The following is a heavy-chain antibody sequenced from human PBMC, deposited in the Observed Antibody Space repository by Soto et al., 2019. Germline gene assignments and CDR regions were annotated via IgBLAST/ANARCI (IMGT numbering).Heavy chain of an antibody. J-gene: IGHJ6*02. CDR3: ARDNSNHHYYYYYGMDV. D-gene: IGHD4-4*01. Sequence: PSENLSLTCTVSGGSISSYHLSWIRQPPGKGLEWIGYIYYSGSTNYNPSLKSRVTISVDTSKNQFSLKLSSVTAADTALYYCARDNSNHHYYYYYGMDVWGQGTTVTVSS. V-gene: IGHV4-59*01. CDR1: GGSISSYH. CDR2: IYYSGST.